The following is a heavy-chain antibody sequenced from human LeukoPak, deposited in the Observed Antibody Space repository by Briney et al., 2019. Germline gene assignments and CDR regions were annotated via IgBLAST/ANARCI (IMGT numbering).Heavy chain of an antibody. V-gene: IGHV3-30*02. CDR2: IGSDGSKT. J-gene: IGHJ4*02. D-gene: IGHD4-17*01. Sequence: PGGSPRLSCAASGFTFSRYGMHWVRQAPGKGLEWVAFIGSDGSKTSYADSVKGRFTISRDNSKNTLYLQMNSLRAEDTAVYYCARDIPYGDYGSKYDYWGQGTLVTVSS. CDR3: ARDIPYGDYGSKYDY. CDR1: GFTFSRYG.